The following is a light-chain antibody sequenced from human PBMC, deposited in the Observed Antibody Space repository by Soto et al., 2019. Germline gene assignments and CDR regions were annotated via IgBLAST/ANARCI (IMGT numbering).Light chain of an antibody. CDR1: SSNTGAGYE. Sequence: QSVLTQPPSVSGAPGQRVTISCTGSSSNTGAGYEVHWYQQVPGTAPKLLIYGNSNRPSGVPDRFSGSKSGTSASLAITGLQAEDEADYYCQSYDSSLSVVFGGGTKLTVL. CDR2: GNS. V-gene: IGLV1-40*01. CDR3: QSYDSSLSVV. J-gene: IGLJ2*01.